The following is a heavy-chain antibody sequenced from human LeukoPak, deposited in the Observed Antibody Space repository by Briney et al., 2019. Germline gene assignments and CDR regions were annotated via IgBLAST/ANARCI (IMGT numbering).Heavy chain of an antibody. V-gene: IGHV4-39*07. D-gene: IGHD3-22*01. CDR2: IYYSGST. CDR1: GGSLNTNTYY. Sequence: SETLSLTCTVSGGSLNTNTYYWGWIRQPPGKGREWIGTIYYSGSTYHNPSLMSRVTMSVDTSKNQFSLKLTSVTAADTAVYYCARGQWLPVFDFWGQGTLVTVSS. J-gene: IGHJ4*02. CDR3: ARGQWLPVFDF.